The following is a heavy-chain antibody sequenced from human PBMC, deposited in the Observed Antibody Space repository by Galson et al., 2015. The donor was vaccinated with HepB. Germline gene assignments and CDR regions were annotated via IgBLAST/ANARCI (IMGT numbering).Heavy chain of an antibody. CDR2: TYYRSKWYN. CDR1: GDSVSSNSAA. D-gene: IGHD4-17*01. Sequence: CAISGDSVSSNSAAWNWIRQSPSRGLEWLGRTYYRSKWYNDYAVSVKSRITINPDTSKNQFSLQLNSVTPEDTAVYYCARDNQHDYGDYVSRFGAFDYWGQGTLVTISS. J-gene: IGHJ4*02. V-gene: IGHV6-1*01. CDR3: ARDNQHDYGDYVSRFGAFDY.